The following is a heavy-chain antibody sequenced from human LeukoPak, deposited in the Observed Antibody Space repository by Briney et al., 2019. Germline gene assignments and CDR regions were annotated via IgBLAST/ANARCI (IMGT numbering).Heavy chain of an antibody. CDR2: IYPDDSDT. D-gene: IGHD2-2*02. J-gene: IGHJ4*02. V-gene: IGHV5-51*01. Sequence: GESLKISCKGFGYSFRNYWIGWVRQMPGKGLEWMGIIYPDDSDTRYSPYFQGQVTISADKSISTAYLQWSSLKASDTAIYYCAIGGDSTTSCYRCFNYWGQGTLVTVSS. CDR1: GYSFRNYW. CDR3: AIGGDSTTSCYRCFNY.